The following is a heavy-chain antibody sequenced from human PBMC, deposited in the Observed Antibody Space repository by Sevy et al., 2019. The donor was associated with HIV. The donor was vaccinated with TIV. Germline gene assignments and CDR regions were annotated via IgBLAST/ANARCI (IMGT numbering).Heavy chain of an antibody. J-gene: IGHJ4*02. CDR1: GGSISSYY. Sequence: SETLSLTCTVSGGSISSYYWSWIRQPPGKGLEWIGYIYYSGSTNYNPSLKSRVTISVDTSKNQFSLKLSSVTAADTAVYYCARQGRWFGVLDYWGQGTLVTVSS. CDR2: IYYSGST. V-gene: IGHV4-59*13. CDR3: ARQGRWFGVLDY. D-gene: IGHD3-10*01.